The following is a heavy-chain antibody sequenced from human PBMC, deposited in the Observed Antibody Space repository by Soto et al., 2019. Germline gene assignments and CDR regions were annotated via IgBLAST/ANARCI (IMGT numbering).Heavy chain of an antibody. Sequence: QVQLVQSGAEVKKPGASVQVSCKASGYTFTSYAMHWVRQAPGQRLEWMGWINAGNGNTKYSQKFQGRVTINRDTSASTAYMELSSLRSEDTAVYYCAREEGPYYDILTGYYMAGWFDPWGQGTLVTVSS. D-gene: IGHD3-9*01. CDR1: GYTFTSYA. J-gene: IGHJ5*02. CDR2: INAGNGNT. V-gene: IGHV1-3*01. CDR3: AREEGPYYDILTGYYMAGWFDP.